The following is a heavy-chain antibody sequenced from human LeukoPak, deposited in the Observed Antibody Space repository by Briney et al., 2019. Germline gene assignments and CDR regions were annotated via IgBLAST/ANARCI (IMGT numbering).Heavy chain of an antibody. J-gene: IGHJ6*03. V-gene: IGHV3-23*01. CDR1: GVTFTNYA. CDR3: AKEPSWNYYYYYSMDV. Sequence: PGGSLRLSCAASGVTFTNYAMSWGRQAPGKGLEWVSGISGNGISTYYADSVKGRFTISRDNSKSTLYLQMDSMRADDTAVYYCAKEPSWNYYYYYSMDVWGKGTTVTVSS. CDR2: ISGNGIST. D-gene: IGHD1-1*01.